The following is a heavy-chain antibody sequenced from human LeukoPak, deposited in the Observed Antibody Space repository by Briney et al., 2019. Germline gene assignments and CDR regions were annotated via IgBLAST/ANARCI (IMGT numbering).Heavy chain of an antibody. Sequence: TGGSLRLSCAASGFTFSSYWMHWVRQAPGEGLVWVSRINSDGSSTSYADSVKGRFTISRDNAKNTLYLQMNSLRAEDTAVYYCASARNIVVVPTSAWGQGTLVTVSS. CDR3: ASARNIVVVPTSA. J-gene: IGHJ4*02. D-gene: IGHD2-2*01. CDR1: GFTFSSYW. CDR2: INSDGSST. V-gene: IGHV3-74*01.